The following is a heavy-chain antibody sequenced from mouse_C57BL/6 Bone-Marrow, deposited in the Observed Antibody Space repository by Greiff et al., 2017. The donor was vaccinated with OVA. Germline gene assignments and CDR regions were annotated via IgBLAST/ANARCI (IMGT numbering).Heavy chain of an antibody. CDR3: ARESHRAWFAY. CDR1: GYTFTSYW. J-gene: IGHJ3*01. CDR2: IDPSDSYT. Sequence: QVQLQQPGAELVMPGASVKLSCKASGYTFTSYWMHWVKQRPGQGLEWIGEIDPSDSYTNYNQKFKGKSTLTVDKSSSTAYMQLSSLTSEDSAVYYCARESHRAWFAYWGQGTLVTVSA. V-gene: IGHV1-69*01.